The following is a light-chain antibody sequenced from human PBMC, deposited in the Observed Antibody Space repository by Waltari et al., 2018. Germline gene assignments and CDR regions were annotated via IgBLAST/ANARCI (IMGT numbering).Light chain of an antibody. J-gene: IGKJ1*01. V-gene: IGKV1-39*01. CDR1: QGIITY. CDR2: SES. CDR3: QQTYSTPWT. Sequence: DIQMTQSPSFLSASVGDRITITCRPSQGIITYLNWYQTTPGKAPKVLIYSESTLQSGVPLRFSGTGSGTNFTLTISSLQPEDFATYSCQQTYSTPWTFGQGTKVELK.